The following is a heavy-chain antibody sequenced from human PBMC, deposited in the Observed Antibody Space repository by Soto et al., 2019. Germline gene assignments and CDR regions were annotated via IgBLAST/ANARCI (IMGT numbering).Heavy chain of an antibody. D-gene: IGHD3-3*01. CDR3: ARGYDFWSGYYYPYGMDV. Sequence: GGSLRLSCAASGFTFSSYSMNWVRQAPGKGLEWVSYISSSSSTKNYADSVKGRFTISRDNSKNTLYLQMNSLRAEDTAVYYCARGYDFWSGYYYPYGMDVWGHGTTVTVSS. CDR1: GFTFSSYS. V-gene: IGHV3-48*01. CDR2: ISSSSSTK. J-gene: IGHJ6*02.